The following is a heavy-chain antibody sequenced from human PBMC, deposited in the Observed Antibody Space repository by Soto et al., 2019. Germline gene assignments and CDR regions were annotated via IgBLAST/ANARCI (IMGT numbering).Heavy chain of an antibody. V-gene: IGHV4-59*08. CDR3: ASQSRYCTNGVCRNWFDP. Sequence: PSETLSLTCTVSGGSISSYYWSWIRQPPGKGLEWIGYIYYSGSTNYNPSLKSRVTISVDTSKNQFSLKLSSVTAADTAVYYCASQSRYCTNGVCRNWFDPWGQGTLVTVSS. D-gene: IGHD2-8*01. CDR1: GGSISSYY. CDR2: IYYSGST. J-gene: IGHJ5*02.